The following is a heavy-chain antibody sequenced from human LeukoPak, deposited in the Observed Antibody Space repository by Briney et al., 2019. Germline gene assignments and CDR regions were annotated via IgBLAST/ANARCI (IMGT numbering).Heavy chain of an antibody. D-gene: IGHD5-18*01. CDR1: GFTFSSYG. CDR2: IRYDGSNK. Sequence: GGSLRLSCAASGFTFSSYGMHWVRQAPGKGLEWVAFIRYDGSNKYYADSVKGRFTISRDNSKNTLYLQMNSLRAEDTAVYYCAKDRWMGYSYGYQFDYWGQGTLVTVSS. J-gene: IGHJ4*02. CDR3: AKDRWMGYSYGYQFDY. V-gene: IGHV3-30*02.